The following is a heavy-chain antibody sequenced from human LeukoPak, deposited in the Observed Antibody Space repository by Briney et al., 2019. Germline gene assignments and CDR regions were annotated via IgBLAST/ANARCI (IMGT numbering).Heavy chain of an antibody. CDR1: GGTFSSYT. Sequence: VASVKVSCKASGGTFSSYTISWVRQAPGQGLEWMGRIIPIPGIANYTQKFQGRVTITADKSTSTAYMELSSLRSEDTAVYYCASDIRPLGAFDIWGQGTMVTVSS. CDR3: ASDIRPLGAFDI. V-gene: IGHV1-69*02. CDR2: IIPIPGIA. J-gene: IGHJ3*02. D-gene: IGHD2-15*01.